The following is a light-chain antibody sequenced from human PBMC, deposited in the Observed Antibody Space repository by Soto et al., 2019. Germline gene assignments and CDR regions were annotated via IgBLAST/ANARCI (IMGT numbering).Light chain of an antibody. CDR2: GNS. J-gene: IGLJ2*01. CDR3: SSYAGTDNFAL. V-gene: IGLV1-44*01. CDR1: SSNIGFNA. Sequence: QAVVTQPPSASGTPGQRVTLSCSGSSSNIGFNAVNWYQQLPGTAPKLLMHGNSQRPSGVPDRFSGSKSGTSASLAISGLQAEDEADYYCSSYAGTDNFALFGGGTKLTVL.